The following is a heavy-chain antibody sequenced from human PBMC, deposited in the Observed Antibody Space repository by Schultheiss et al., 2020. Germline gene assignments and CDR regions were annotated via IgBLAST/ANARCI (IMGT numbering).Heavy chain of an antibody. CDR1: GYTFTGYY. CDR3: ARNTIFGVAIPYYMDV. Sequence: ASVKVSCKASGYTFTGYYMHWVRQAPGQGLEWMGRINPNSGGTNYAQKFQGWVTMTRDTSISTAYMELSSLRSEDTAVYYCARNTIFGVAIPYYMDVWGKGTTVTVSS. V-gene: IGHV1-2*04. CDR2: INPNSGGT. J-gene: IGHJ6*03. D-gene: IGHD3-3*01.